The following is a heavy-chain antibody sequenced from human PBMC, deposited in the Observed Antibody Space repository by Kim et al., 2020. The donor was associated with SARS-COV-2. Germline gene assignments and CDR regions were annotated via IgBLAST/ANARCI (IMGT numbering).Heavy chain of an antibody. V-gene: IGHV4-34*01. Sequence: SETLSLTCAVYGGSFSGYYWSWIRQPPGKGLEWIGEINHSGSTNYNPSLKSRVTISVDTSKNQFSLKLSSVTAADTAVYYCARGLLYYDSSGYYRIWGQGTLVTVSS. CDR1: GGSFSGYY. CDR2: INHSGST. D-gene: IGHD3-22*01. J-gene: IGHJ4*02. CDR3: ARGLLYYDSSGYYRI.